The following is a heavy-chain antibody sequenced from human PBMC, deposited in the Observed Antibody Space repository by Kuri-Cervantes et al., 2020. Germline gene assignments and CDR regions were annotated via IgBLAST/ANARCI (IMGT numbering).Heavy chain of an antibody. J-gene: IGHJ5*02. Sequence: GESLKISCAASGLTFSSYGMHWVRQAPGKGLEWVAVISFDGSHRYSADSVKGRFTISRDNSKNTLYLQMNSLRPDDTAVYYCAKDWYFCGADCYGEALNKWFDPWGQGTLVTVSS. CDR2: ISFDGSHR. CDR1: GLTFSSYG. D-gene: IGHD2-21*02. CDR3: AKDWYFCGADCYGEALNKWFDP. V-gene: IGHV3-30*18.